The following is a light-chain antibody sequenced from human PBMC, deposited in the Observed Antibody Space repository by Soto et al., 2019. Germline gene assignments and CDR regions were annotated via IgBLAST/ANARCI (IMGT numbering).Light chain of an antibody. J-gene: IGLJ2*01. CDR3: TSFARNPDPCVV. CDR1: STDIGAYNF. CDR2: EVY. V-gene: IGLV2-8*01. Sequence: QSALTQPPSASGSPGQSVTISCTGTSTDIGAYNFVSWYQQHPGKAPTLLIYEVYKRPSGVPDRFSGSKSGNTASLTVSGLQGDDEADYYCTSFARNPDPCVVFGGGTQLTVL.